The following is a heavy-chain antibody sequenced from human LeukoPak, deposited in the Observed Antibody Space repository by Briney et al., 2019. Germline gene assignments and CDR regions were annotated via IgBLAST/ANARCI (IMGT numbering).Heavy chain of an antibody. CDR1: GGSISSYY. J-gene: IGHJ6*03. D-gene: IGHD1-26*01. V-gene: IGHV4-59*01. CDR2: IYYSGTT. CDR3: ARGGSYLGYMDV. Sequence: SETLSLTCTVSGGSISSYYWSWIRQPPGKALEWIGYIYYSGTTNYNPSLKSRVTISVDASKNQFSLKLSSVTAADTAVYYCARGGSYLGYMDVWGKGTTVTVSS.